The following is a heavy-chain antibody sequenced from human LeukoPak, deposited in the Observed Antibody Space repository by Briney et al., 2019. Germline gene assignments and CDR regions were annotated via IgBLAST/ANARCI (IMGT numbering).Heavy chain of an antibody. Sequence: ASVKVSCKASGYTFIGYYIHWVRQAPRDGLEWLGWINPSSGGTMYAQKFQGRVTLTRDTSISTAYMEVSRLGSDDTAVYYCVRDIWSSFYFFDYWGQGTLVTVSS. V-gene: IGHV1-2*02. D-gene: IGHD3-16*01. CDR1: GYTFIGYY. CDR3: VRDIWSSFYFFDY. J-gene: IGHJ4*02. CDR2: INPSSGGT.